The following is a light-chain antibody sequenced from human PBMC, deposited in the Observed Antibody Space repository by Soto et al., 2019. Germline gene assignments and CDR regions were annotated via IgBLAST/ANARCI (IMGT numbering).Light chain of an antibody. CDR2: GVS. J-gene: IGKJ1*01. Sequence: EIVMTQSPATLSVSPGERATLSCRASGSVGNNLAWYQQRPGLTPRLLIHGVSTRATGIPARFSGSGSGTEFTLTISSLQPEDFAVYYCQQYDNWPRTFGQGTKVDI. V-gene: IGKV3-15*01. CDR1: GSVGNN. CDR3: QQYDNWPRT.